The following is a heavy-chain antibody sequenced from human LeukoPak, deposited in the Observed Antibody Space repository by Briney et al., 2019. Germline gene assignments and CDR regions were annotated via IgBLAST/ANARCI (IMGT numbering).Heavy chain of an antibody. V-gene: IGHV1-2*06. Sequence: ASAKVSCKASGYAFSAYYMHWVRQAPGQGLEWMGRLNPQTGDTHFAQKFQGRVTFTRDTSISTAYMAMSRLRSDDTAVFYCARGSRYHDWLSPLDSWGQGTLVTVSS. CDR3: ARGSRYHDWLSPLDS. J-gene: IGHJ4*02. CDR1: GYAFSAYY. D-gene: IGHD3-9*01. CDR2: LNPQTGDT.